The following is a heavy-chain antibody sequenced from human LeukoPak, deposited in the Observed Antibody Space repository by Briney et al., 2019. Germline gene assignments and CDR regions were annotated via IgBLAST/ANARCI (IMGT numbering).Heavy chain of an antibody. Sequence: GASVKVSCKASGGTFSSYAISWVRQAPGQGLEWMGGIIPIFGTANYAQKFQGRVTITADESTSTAYMELSSLRSEDTAVYYCVRDWDYYDSSGHDAFDTWGQGTMVTVSS. J-gene: IGHJ3*02. CDR1: GGTFSSYA. CDR3: VRDWDYYDSSGHDAFDT. V-gene: IGHV1-69*13. D-gene: IGHD3-22*01. CDR2: IIPIFGTA.